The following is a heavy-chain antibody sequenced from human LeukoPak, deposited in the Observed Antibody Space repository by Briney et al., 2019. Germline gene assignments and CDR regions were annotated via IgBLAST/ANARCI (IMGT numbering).Heavy chain of an antibody. CDR2: INHSGST. D-gene: IGHD3-10*01. CDR1: GGSFSVYY. Sequence: PSETLSLTCAVYGGSFSVYYWSWIRQPPGKGLEWIGEINHSGSTNYNPSLKSRVTISVDTSKHQFSLKLSSVTAADTAVYYCARGEGGSGGGVDYWGQGTLVTVSS. CDR3: ARGEGGSGGGVDY. J-gene: IGHJ4*02. V-gene: IGHV4-34*01.